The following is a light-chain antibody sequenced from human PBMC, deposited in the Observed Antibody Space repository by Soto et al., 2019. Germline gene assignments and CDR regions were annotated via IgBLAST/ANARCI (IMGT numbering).Light chain of an antibody. CDR1: QSISSN. CDR3: QQSYSTPRT. J-gene: IGKJ2*01. CDR2: GAS. V-gene: IGKV1-39*01. Sequence: DIQMTQSPYSLSASVGDRVTITCRASQSISSNLNWYQQKPGKAPKLLIYGASSLQSGVPSRFSGSGSGTDFTLIISSLQTEDFATYYCQQSYSTPRTFGQGTKREIK.